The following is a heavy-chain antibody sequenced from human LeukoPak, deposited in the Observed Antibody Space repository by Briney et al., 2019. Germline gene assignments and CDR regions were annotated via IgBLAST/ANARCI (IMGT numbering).Heavy chain of an antibody. V-gene: IGHV4-34*01. CDR2: INHSGST. D-gene: IGHD6-19*01. J-gene: IGHJ4*02. Sequence: TSETLSLTCAVYGGSFSGYYWSWIRQPPGKGLEWIGEINHSGSTNYNPSLKSRVTISVDTSKNQFSLKLSSVTAADTAVYYCASASGWLDYWGQGTLVTVSS. CDR3: ASASGWLDY. CDR1: GGSFSGYY.